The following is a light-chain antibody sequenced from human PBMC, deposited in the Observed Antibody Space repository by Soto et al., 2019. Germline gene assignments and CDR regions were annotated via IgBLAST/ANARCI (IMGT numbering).Light chain of an antibody. CDR2: GAS. V-gene: IGKV3-20*01. J-gene: IGKJ1*01. Sequence: IVLTQSPGTLSLSPGERATLSCRASQSVTTQLAWYQQKPGQAPRLIIHGASSRGTGVPDRITGSGSGTDFTLTISRLEPEDFAVYFCQQYGSSTRTFGQGTKVDIK. CDR1: QSVTTQ. CDR3: QQYGSSTRT.